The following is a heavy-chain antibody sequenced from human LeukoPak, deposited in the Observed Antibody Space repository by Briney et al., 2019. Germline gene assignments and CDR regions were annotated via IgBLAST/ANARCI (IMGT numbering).Heavy chain of an antibody. CDR2: INPSGDST. CDR3: ARVSGYCSGGTCYGLPSHGLDV. CDR1: GYTFTSYY. Sequence: ASVKVSCKASGYTFTSYYMHWVRQAPGQGLVWVGIINPSGDSTNYAQKFQGRVTMTSDTSKSTVYMELRSLRSEDTAVYYCARVSGYCSGGTCYGLPSHGLDVWGQGTPVTVSS. V-gene: IGHV1-46*01. J-gene: IGHJ6*02. D-gene: IGHD2-15*01.